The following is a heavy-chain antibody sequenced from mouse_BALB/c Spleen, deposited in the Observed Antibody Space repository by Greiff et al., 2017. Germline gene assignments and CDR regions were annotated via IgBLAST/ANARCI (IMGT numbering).Heavy chain of an antibody. Sequence: EVQLVESGGDLVKPGGSLKLSCAASGFTFSSYGMSWVRQTPDKRLEWVATISSGGSYTYYPDSVKGRFTISRDNAKNTLYLQMSSLKSEDTAMYYCARHEGSWDYAMDYWGQGTSVTVSS. CDR3: ARHEGSWDYAMDY. V-gene: IGHV5-6*01. CDR1: GFTFSSYG. J-gene: IGHJ4*01. D-gene: IGHD4-1*01. CDR2: ISSGGSYT.